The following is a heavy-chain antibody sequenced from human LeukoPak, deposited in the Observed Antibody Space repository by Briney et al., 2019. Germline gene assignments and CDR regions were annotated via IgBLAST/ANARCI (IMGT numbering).Heavy chain of an antibody. CDR2: IGRGSDWT. V-gene: IGHV3-23*01. Sequence: GGSLRLCCAASGFTFSNHAMAWVRQAPGRGLEWVSSIGRGSDWTLFADSVKGRFTISRDNSKNALYLQLNSPRAEDTAIYYCVKEGSYYLDVWGKGTTVTVSS. CDR3: VKEGSYYLDV. J-gene: IGHJ6*03. CDR1: GFTFSNHA.